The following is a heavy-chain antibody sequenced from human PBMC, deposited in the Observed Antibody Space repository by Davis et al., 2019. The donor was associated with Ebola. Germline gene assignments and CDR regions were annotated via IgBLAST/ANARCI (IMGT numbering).Heavy chain of an antibody. CDR1: GDSVSGNSGA. V-gene: IGHV6-1*01. J-gene: IGHJ6*02. CDR3: VRGWGRYGMGV. D-gene: IGHD1-26*01. Sequence: HSQTLSLTCAISGDSVSGNSGAWNWIRQSPSRGLEWLGRTYYTSKWFNDYAVSVKSRITINPDTSKNKFSLQLNSVTPEDTALYYCVRGWGRYGMGVWGQGATVTVSS. CDR2: TYYTSKWFN.